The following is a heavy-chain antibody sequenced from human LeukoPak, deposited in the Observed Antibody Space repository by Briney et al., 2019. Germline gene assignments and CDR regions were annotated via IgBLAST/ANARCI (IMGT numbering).Heavy chain of an antibody. CDR1: GYSFTNYW. V-gene: IGHV5-51*01. CDR2: IHPGDSDT. D-gene: IGHD2-2*01. CDR3: ARRYCTGTSCNHDAFDI. Sequence: GESLKISCKGSGYSFTNYWIGWVRQMSGKGLEWMGIIHPGDSDTRYSPSFQGQVTISADKSINTAYLQWSSLKASDTAMYFCARRYCTGTSCNHDAFDIWGQGTMVTVSS. J-gene: IGHJ3*02.